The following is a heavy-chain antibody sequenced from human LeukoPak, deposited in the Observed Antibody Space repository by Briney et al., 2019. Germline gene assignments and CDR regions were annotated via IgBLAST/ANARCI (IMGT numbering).Heavy chain of an antibody. Sequence: SVKVSCKASGYTFTSYDINWVRQATGQGLEWMGGIIPIFGTANYAQKFQGRVTITADESTSTAYMELSSLRSEDTAVYYCARGLYYYDSSGYYSPLYW. CDR2: IIPIFGTA. CDR1: GYTFTSYD. D-gene: IGHD3-22*01. V-gene: IGHV1-69*13. CDR3: ARGLYYYDSSGYYSPLYW. J-gene: IGHJ2*01.